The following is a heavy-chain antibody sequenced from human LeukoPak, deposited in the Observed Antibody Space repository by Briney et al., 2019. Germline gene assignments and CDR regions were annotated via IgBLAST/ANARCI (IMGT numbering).Heavy chain of an antibody. J-gene: IGHJ4*02. CDR3: ASGTIVVVPAAVDY. D-gene: IGHD2-2*01. V-gene: IGHV4-39*01. CDR1: GGSISSYY. CDR2: IYYSGST. Sequence: PSETLSLTRTVSGGSISSYYWGWIRQPPGKGLEWIGSIYYSGSTYYNPSLKSRVTISVDTSKNQFSLKLSSVTAADTAVYYCASGTIVVVPAAVDYWGQGTLVTVSS.